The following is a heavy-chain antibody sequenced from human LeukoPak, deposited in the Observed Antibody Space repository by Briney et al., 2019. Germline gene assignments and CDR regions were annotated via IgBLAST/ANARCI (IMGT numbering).Heavy chain of an antibody. Sequence: GGSLRLSCAASGFTFSSYWMSWVRQAPGKGLEWVANVKQDGSEKYYVDSVKGRFTISRDNAKNSLYLQMNSLRAEDTAVYYCARDRLYCSGGSCYSEGNDYWGQGTLVTVSS. V-gene: IGHV3-7*01. J-gene: IGHJ4*02. D-gene: IGHD2-15*01. CDR1: GFTFSSYW. CDR3: ARDRLYCSGGSCYSEGNDY. CDR2: VKQDGSEK.